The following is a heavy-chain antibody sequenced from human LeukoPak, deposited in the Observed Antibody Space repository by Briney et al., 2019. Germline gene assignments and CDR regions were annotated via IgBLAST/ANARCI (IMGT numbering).Heavy chain of an antibody. J-gene: IGHJ4*02. D-gene: IGHD2-2*01. CDR3: AKRDSPNTRPRSKYDY. CDR1: GFTFDDYG. Sequence: PGGSLRLSCAASGFTFDDYGMSWVRQAPGKGLEWVTSINWNGGSTGYADSVKGRFTISRDNSKNTLYLQMNSLRAEDTAVYYCAKRDSPNTRPRSKYDYWGQGTLVTVSS. CDR2: INWNGGST. V-gene: IGHV3-20*04.